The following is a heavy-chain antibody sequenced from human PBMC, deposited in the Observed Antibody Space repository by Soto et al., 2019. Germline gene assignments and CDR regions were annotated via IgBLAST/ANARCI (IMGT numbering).Heavy chain of an antibody. CDR1: RGSITSSNYY. Sequence: QPQLQESGPGLVKPSETLSLTCTVSRGSITSSNYYWAWIRQHPGKGLEWIGSFDYTGTTYYNSSLNGRVAISLDTSGNQFSLRLTSVTVADTAVYYCARQLFLTYYFDYWGQGTLVTVSS. J-gene: IGHJ4*02. CDR2: FDYTGTT. CDR3: ARQLFLTYYFDY. D-gene: IGHD3-10*02. V-gene: IGHV4-39*01.